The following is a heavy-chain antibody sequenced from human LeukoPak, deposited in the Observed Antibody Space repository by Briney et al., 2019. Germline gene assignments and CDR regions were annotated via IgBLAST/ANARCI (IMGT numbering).Heavy chain of an antibody. CDR3: ARTSYSSTWHSDY. J-gene: IGHJ4*02. D-gene: IGHD6-13*01. CDR1: GYTFTSYG. Sequence: ASVKVSCKASGYTFTSYGINWVRQAPGQGPEWVGWISGHNANTNHGRQFQGRVTMTTDTSTSNAYMELRSLTFDDTAIYYCARTSYSSTWHSDYWGQGTLVAVSS. V-gene: IGHV1-18*01. CDR2: ISGHNANT.